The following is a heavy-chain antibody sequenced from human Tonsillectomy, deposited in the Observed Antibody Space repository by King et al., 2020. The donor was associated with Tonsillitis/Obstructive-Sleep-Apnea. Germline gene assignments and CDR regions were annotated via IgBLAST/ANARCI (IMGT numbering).Heavy chain of an antibody. J-gene: IGHJ6*03. CDR3: ARGRAAATSHMDV. D-gene: IGHD6-13*01. CDR1: GGSFSGYY. Sequence: VQLPQWGAGLLKPSETLSLNCAVYGGSFSGYYWSWIRQPPGKGLEWIGEINHSGSTNYNPSLKSRVTISVDTSKNQFSLKLSSVTAADTAVYYCARGRAAATSHMDVWGKGTTVTVSS. CDR2: INHSGST. V-gene: IGHV4-34*01.